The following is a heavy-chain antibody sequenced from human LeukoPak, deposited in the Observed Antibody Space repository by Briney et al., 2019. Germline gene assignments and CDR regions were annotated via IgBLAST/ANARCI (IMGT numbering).Heavy chain of an antibody. V-gene: IGHV1-2*02. D-gene: IGHD3-10*01. CDR1: GYTLTVYY. CDR2: INPNSGGT. CDR3: ARGTAYYGSGSNLNT. J-gene: IGHJ4*02. Sequence: ASVKVSCEASGYTLTVYYINWVRQAPGQGLEWMGWINPNSGGTNYAQKFQDRVTMTRDTSITTAYMELSSLRFDDTAVYYCARGTAYYGSGSNLNTWGQGTLVTVSS.